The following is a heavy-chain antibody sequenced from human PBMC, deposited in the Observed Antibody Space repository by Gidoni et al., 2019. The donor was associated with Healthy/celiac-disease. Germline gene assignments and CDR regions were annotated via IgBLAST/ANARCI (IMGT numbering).Heavy chain of an antibody. Sequence: GSEKYYVDSVKGRFTISRDNAKNSLYLQMNSLRAEDTAVYYCARDPPTYFDWLFIGTYYYYGMDVWGQGTTVTVSS. CDR2: GSEK. D-gene: IGHD3-9*01. V-gene: IGHV3-7*01. J-gene: IGHJ6*02. CDR3: ARDPPTYFDWLFIGTYYYYGMDV.